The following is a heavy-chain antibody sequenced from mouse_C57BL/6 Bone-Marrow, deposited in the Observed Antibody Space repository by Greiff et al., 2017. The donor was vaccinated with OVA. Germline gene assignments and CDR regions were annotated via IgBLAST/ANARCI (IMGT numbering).Heavy chain of an antibody. CDR3: AREDYDGVDY. CDR2: ISSGGSYT. Sequence: EVQRVESGGDLVKPGGSLKLSCAASGFTFSSYGMSWVRQTPDKRLEWVAIISSGGSYTYYPDSVKGRFTISRDNAKNTLYLQMSSLKSEDTAMYYCAREDYDGVDYWGQGTTLTVSS. CDR1: GFTFSSYG. V-gene: IGHV5-6*01. D-gene: IGHD2-4*01. J-gene: IGHJ2*01.